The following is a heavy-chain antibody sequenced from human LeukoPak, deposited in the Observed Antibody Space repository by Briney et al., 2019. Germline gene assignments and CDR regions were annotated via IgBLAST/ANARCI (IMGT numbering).Heavy chain of an antibody. Sequence: PGGSLRLSCAASGFTFDGYEMNWVRQAPGKGLEWVSYISSSGTIVYYADFVKGRFTISRDNAKNSLYLQMNSLRAETTAVYYCARARIVGGRPSLDYGAWEPWSPSPQ. CDR3: ARARIVGGRPSLDY. CDR2: ISSSGTIV. CDR1: GFTFDGYE. V-gene: IGHV3-48*03. J-gene: IGHJ4*02. D-gene: IGHD1-26*01.